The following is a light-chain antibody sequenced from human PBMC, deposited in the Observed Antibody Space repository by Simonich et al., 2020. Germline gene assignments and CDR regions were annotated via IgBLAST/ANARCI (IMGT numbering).Light chain of an antibody. CDR1: SSDVGGYNY. V-gene: IGLV2-11*01. CDR3: CSYAGSYTEV. Sequence: QSALTQPRSVSGSPGQSVTISCTGTSSDVGGYNYVSWYQQHPGKAPKLMIYDVRKRPSGVPDRFSGSKSGNTASLTISGLQAEDEADYYCCSYAGSYTEVFGGGTKLTVL. CDR2: DVR. J-gene: IGLJ3*02.